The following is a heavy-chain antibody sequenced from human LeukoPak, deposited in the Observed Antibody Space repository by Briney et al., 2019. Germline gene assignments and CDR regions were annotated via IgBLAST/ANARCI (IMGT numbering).Heavy chain of an antibody. CDR1: GGSIASYY. J-gene: IGHJ4*02. Sequence: SETLSLTCTVSGGSIASYYWSWFRQPPGKRLEWIGHIYYSGSTNYNPSLKSRVSISVDTSKNQFSLRLNSVTAADTAVYYCARDHGGYYFDYWGQGALVTVSS. D-gene: IGHD3-16*01. CDR2: IYYSGST. CDR3: ARDHGGYYFDY. V-gene: IGHV4-59*01.